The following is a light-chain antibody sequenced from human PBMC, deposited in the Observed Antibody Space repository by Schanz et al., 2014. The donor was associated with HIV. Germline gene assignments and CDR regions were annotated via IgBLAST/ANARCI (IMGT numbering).Light chain of an antibody. CDR1: RSNIGAGYD. CDR3: QSFDSSLNGVV. J-gene: IGLJ3*02. Sequence: QSVLTQPPSVSGAPGQRVAISCSGSRSNIGAGYDVHWYHHLPGTAPKLLIFDNTHRPSGVPARFSGSKSGSSASLAISGLQAEDEADYFCQSFDSSLNGVVFGGGTKLTVL. CDR2: DNT. V-gene: IGLV1-40*01.